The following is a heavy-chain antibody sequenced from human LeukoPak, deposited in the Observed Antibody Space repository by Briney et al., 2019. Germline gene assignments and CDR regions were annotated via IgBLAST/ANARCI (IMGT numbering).Heavy chain of an antibody. CDR3: AGQIWLGELFAHY. D-gene: IGHD3-10*01. V-gene: IGHV3-74*01. Sequence: GGPLRLSCAASGFTFSSYWMHWVRQAPGKGLVWVSRINSDGSSTDYADSVKGRFTISRDNAKNTLYLQMNSLRVEDTAVYYCAGQIWLGELFAHYWGQGTLVTVSS. CDR2: INSDGSST. CDR1: GFTFSSYW. J-gene: IGHJ4*02.